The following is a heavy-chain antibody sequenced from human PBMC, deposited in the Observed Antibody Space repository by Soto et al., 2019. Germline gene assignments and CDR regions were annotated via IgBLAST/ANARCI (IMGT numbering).Heavy chain of an antibody. J-gene: IGHJ4*01. Sequence: GGSLRLSCGASGFTCINAWINWVRQTPGKGLEWVGRVKSKTDGGTTDFAAPVKGRFAISRDDSKNMVYLEMNSLKTEDTAIYFCTTDSYITSITLRFDYWGHGTLVTV. V-gene: IGHV3-15*07. D-gene: IGHD3-10*01. CDR1: GFTCINAW. CDR2: VKSKTDGGTT. CDR3: TTDSYITSITLRFDY.